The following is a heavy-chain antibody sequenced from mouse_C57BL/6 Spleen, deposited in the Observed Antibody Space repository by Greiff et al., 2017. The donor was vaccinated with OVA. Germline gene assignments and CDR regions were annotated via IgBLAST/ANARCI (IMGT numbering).Heavy chain of an antibody. CDR2: ISSGSSTI. J-gene: IGHJ2*01. V-gene: IGHV5-17*01. D-gene: IGHD5-1*01. CDR3: AKGSQEYDFDY. CDR1: GFTFSDYG. Sequence: EVMLVESGGGLVKPGGSLKLSCAASGFTFSDYGMHWVRQAPEKGLEWVAYISSGSSTIYYADTVKGRFTISRDNAKNTLFLQMTRLRSEDTAMYYCAKGSQEYDFDYWGQGTTLTVSS.